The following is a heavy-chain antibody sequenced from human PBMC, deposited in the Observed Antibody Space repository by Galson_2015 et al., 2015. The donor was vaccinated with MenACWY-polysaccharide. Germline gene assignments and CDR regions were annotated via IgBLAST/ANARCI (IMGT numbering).Heavy chain of an antibody. CDR3: LRDLWRAGVD. J-gene: IGHJ4*02. V-gene: IGHV3-48*03. D-gene: IGHD3-16*01. CDR1: GFTFSHFE. CDR2: VCFGGSRDR. Sequence: SLRLSCPASGFTFSHFELEWVHPAPGKGREWTSWVCFGGSRDRVQHFADCAKGRITSYRDKAEDSHYLQMDRLRHEDPALYYCLRDLWRAGVDWGQGTLFTVSS.